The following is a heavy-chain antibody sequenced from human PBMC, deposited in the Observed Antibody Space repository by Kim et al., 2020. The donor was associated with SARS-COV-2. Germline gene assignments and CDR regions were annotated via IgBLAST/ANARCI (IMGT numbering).Heavy chain of an antibody. Sequence: TYAHPSLKSRVTRSLDTANNQFSLKLTAVTAADTAVYYCARGYSDGTDDYWGQGTLVTVSS. V-gene: IGHV4-31*02. D-gene: IGHD1-26*01. CDR3: ARGYSDGTDDY. CDR2: T. J-gene: IGHJ4*02.